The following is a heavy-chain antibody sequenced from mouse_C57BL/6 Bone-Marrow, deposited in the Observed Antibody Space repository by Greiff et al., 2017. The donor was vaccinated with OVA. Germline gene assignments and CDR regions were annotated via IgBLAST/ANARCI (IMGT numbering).Heavy chain of an antibody. D-gene: IGHD1-1*01. CDR2: IWSDGST. CDR3: ARQGRYYYGSSLYAMDY. CDR1: GFSLTSYG. J-gene: IGHJ4*01. Sequence: VKLEESGPGLVAPSQSLSITCTVSGFSLTSYGVHWVRQPPGKGLEWLVVIWSDGSTTYNSALKSRLSISKDNSKSQVFLKMNSLQTDDTAMYYCARQGRYYYGSSLYAMDYWGQGTSVTVSS. V-gene: IGHV2-6-1*01.